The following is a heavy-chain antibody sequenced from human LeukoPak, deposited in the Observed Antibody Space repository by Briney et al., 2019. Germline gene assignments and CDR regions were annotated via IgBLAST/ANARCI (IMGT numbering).Heavy chain of an antibody. V-gene: IGHV1-69*13. CDR2: IIPIFGTA. CDR1: GYTFTGYH. D-gene: IGHD6-19*01. Sequence: SVKVSCKASGYTFTGYHMHWVRQAPGQGLEWMGGIIPIFGTANYAQKFQGRVTITADESTSTAYMELSSLRSEDTAVYYCARDLGSGWYGGWFDPWGQGTLVTVSS. CDR3: ARDLGSGWYGGWFDP. J-gene: IGHJ5*02.